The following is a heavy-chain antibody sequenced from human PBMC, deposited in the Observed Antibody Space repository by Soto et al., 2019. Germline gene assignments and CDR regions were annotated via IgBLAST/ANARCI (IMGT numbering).Heavy chain of an antibody. CDR2: INHSGST. CDR1: GGSFSGYY. CDR3: ARDLRFRGFYGMDV. V-gene: IGHV4-34*01. Sequence: TSETLSLTCAFYGGSFSGYYWTLIRQPPGTGLEWIGEINHSGSTNYNPSLKSRVTISVDTSKNQFSLKLTSVTAADTAVYYCARDLRFRGFYGMDVWGQGTTVTVSS. J-gene: IGHJ6*02. D-gene: IGHD3-10*01.